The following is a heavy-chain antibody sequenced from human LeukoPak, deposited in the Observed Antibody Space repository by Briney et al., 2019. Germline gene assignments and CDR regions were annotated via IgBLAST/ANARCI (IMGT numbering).Heavy chain of an antibody. CDR3: ARPSKYDGNPLGEYFYYYAMDV. J-gene: IGHJ6*02. D-gene: IGHD3-10*01. V-gene: IGHV1-69*13. CDR1: GYTFSAYG. Sequence: SVKVSCKASGYTFSAYGITWVRQAPGQGLEWMGGIIPTFGTPEYTQKFQGRLTITADGSTNTVYMELSSLRSEDTAMYYCARPSKYDGNPLGEYFYYYAMDVWGQGTTVTVSS. CDR2: IIPTFGTP.